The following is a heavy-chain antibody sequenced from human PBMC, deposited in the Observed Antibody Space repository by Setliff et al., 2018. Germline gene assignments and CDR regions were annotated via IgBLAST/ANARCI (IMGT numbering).Heavy chain of an antibody. V-gene: IGHV4-4*09. D-gene: IGHD6-6*01. Sequence: KPSETLSLTCAVSGFTFSAHYMDWLRQPPGKGLEWIGYIYSSGSTYYNPSLKSRVTISVDTSRNQFSLKLSSVTAADTAVYYCATSIAARYYYYYMDVWGKGTTVTVSS. CDR3: ATSIAARYYYYYMDV. CDR1: GFTFSAHY. CDR2: IYSSGST. J-gene: IGHJ6*03.